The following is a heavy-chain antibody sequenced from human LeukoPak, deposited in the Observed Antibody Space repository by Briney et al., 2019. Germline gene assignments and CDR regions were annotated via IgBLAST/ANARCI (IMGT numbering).Heavy chain of an antibody. CDR3: ARSPGGPRWFDP. CDR1: GGSFSGYY. CDR2: INHSGST. D-gene: IGHD1-14*01. V-gene: IGHV4-34*01. J-gene: IGHJ5*02. Sequence: PSETLSLTCAVYGGSFSGYYWSWIRQPPGKGLEWIGEINHSGSTNYNPSLKSRVTISVDTSKHQFSLKLSSVTAADTAVYHCARSPGGPRWFDPWGQGTLVTVSS.